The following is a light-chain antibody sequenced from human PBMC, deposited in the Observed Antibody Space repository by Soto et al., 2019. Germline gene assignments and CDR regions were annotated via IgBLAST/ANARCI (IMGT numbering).Light chain of an antibody. CDR3: TSYASGSSHVV. CDR2: DVN. CDR1: SSDIGGYDY. V-gene: IGLV2-14*01. Sequence: QSALTQPASVSGSPGQSITLSCTGTSSDIGGYDYVSWYQRHPGKAPKLIIYDVNNRPSGVSNRFSGSKSGNTASLTISGLQAEVAADYYCTSYASGSSHVVFGGGTKLTVL. J-gene: IGLJ2*01.